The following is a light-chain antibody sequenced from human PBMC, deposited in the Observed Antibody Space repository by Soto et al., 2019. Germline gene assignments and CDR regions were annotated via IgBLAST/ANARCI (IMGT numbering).Light chain of an antibody. Sequence: EIVMTQSPAALSVSPGERAALSCRASQSVSSNLAWYQHKPGQAPRLLIYGASTRATGIPARFSGSGSGTEFTLTISSLQSEDFAIYFCQQYNNWPLTFGQGTKVEI. J-gene: IGKJ1*01. CDR2: GAS. CDR3: QQYNNWPLT. CDR1: QSVSSN. V-gene: IGKV3-15*01.